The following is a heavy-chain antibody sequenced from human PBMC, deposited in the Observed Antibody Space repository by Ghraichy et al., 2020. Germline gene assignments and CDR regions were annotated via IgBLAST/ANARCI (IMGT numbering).Heavy chain of an antibody. V-gene: IGHV3-53*01. CDR3: AREYYDCSGYYGHDAFDI. Sequence: GESLNISCAASGFTVSSNYMSWVRQAPGKGLEWVSVIYSGGSTYYADSVKGRFTISRDNSKNTLYLQMNSLRAEDTAVYYCAREYYDCSGYYGHDAFDIWGQGTMVTVSS. CDR2: IYSGGST. CDR1: GFTVSSNY. J-gene: IGHJ3*02. D-gene: IGHD3-22*01.